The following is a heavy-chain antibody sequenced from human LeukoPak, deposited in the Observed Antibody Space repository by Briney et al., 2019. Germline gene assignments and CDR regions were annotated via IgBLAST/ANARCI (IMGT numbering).Heavy chain of an antibody. CDR3: ARSLGYCSAGSCFPFDY. J-gene: IGHJ4*02. CDR1: GFTFSSYW. V-gene: IGHV3-7*05. Sequence: QPGGSLRLSCAAPGFTFSSYWMSWVRQAPGKGLEWVANIKQDGSDKYYVDSVKGRFTISRDNAKNSLYLQMNSLRAEDTAVYYCARSLGYCSAGSCFPFDYWGQGTLVTVSS. D-gene: IGHD2-15*01. CDR2: IKQDGSDK.